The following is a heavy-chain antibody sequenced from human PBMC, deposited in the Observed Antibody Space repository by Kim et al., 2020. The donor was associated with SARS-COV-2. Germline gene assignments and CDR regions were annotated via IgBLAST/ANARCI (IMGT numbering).Heavy chain of an antibody. Sequence: ADSVKGRFTISRDNSKNTLYLQMNSLRAEDTAVYYCATSGSGSYYYYGMDVWGQGTTVTVSS. CDR3: ATSGSGSYYYYGMDV. V-gene: IGHV3-30*01. J-gene: IGHJ6*02. D-gene: IGHD3-10*01.